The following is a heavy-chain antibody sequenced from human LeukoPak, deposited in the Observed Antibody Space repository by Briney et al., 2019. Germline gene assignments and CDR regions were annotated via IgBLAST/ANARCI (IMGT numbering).Heavy chain of an antibody. J-gene: IGHJ4*02. Sequence: GGSLRLSCAASGFTFSSYSMNWVCQVPGKGLEWVSYISSGSESSTYYADSVKGRFTISRGNAKNSLYLQMNSLRDEDTAVYYCAREYSSSYYFDYWGQGTLVTVSS. CDR2: ISSGSESST. V-gene: IGHV3-48*02. D-gene: IGHD6-13*01. CDR1: GFTFSSYS. CDR3: AREYSSSYYFDY.